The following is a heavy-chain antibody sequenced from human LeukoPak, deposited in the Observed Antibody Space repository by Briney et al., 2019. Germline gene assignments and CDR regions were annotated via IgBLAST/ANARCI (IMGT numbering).Heavy chain of an antibody. CDR1: GFTFSSYA. J-gene: IGHJ4*02. CDR3: ARGGMTGDSSGYYYLFDY. CDR2: ISSNGGST. V-gene: IGHV3-64*01. Sequence: PGGSLRLSCAASGFTFSSYAMHWVRQAPGKGLEYVSAISSNGGSTYYANSVKGRFTISRDNSKNTLYLQMGSPRAEDMAVYYCARGGMTGDSSGYYYLFDYWGQGTLVTVSS. D-gene: IGHD3-22*01.